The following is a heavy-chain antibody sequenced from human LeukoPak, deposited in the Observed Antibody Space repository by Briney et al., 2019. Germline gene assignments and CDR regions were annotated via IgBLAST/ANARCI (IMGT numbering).Heavy chain of an antibody. V-gene: IGHV4-34*01. J-gene: IGHJ4*02. D-gene: IGHD4-17*01. CDR2: INHSGST. Sequence: SETLSLTCAVYGGSFSGYYWSWIRQPPGKGLEWIGEINHSGSTNYNPSLKSRVTISVDTSKNQFSLKLSSVTAADTAVYYCARHFHGGDRPSRFDYWGQGTLVTVSS. CDR1: GGSFSGYY. CDR3: ARHFHGGDRPSRFDY.